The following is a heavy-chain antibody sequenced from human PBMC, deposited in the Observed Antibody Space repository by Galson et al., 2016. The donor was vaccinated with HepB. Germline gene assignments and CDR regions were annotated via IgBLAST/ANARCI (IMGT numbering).Heavy chain of an antibody. CDR1: GFTFADFA. CDR3: VRDIAFNFGKGYLDS. Sequence: SLRLSCAASGFTFADFAMHWVRQSPGKGLEWVSGINWNSKTIAYADSVQGRFSISRDNTKNSLFLQMNSLGTEDTALYYCVRDIAFNFGKGYLDSWGQGALVIVSS. V-gene: IGHV3-9*01. CDR2: INWNSKTI. D-gene: IGHD3-3*01. J-gene: IGHJ4*02.